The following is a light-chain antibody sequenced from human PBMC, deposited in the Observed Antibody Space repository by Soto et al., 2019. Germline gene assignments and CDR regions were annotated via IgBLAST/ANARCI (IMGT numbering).Light chain of an antibody. CDR2: GAS. CDR3: QQYNNGPPWT. J-gene: IGKJ1*01. Sequence: EIVMTQSPATLSVSPGERATLSCRASQSVSSNLAWYQQKPGQAPRLLIYGASTRATGIPARFSGSGSGTAFTLTISRLQSEDFAVYYCQQYNNGPPWTFGQGTKVEIK. V-gene: IGKV3-15*01. CDR1: QSVSSN.